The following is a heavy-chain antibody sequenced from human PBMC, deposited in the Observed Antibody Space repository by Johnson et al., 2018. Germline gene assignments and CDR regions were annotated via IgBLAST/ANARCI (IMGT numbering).Heavy chain of an antibody. Sequence: VQLVQSGGGVVQPGRSLRLSCAASGFTFTSYGMHWVRQAPGQGLAWGAVISYDGSKKSYADTVKGRFTISRENSKHTLYLQMNSPRPGDTSVYNCAKGKRAPLAYYYMDVWGKGTTVTVSS. V-gene: IGHV3-30*18. CDR1: GFTFTSYG. J-gene: IGHJ6*03. CDR2: ISYDGSKK. CDR3: AKGKRAPLAYYYMDV.